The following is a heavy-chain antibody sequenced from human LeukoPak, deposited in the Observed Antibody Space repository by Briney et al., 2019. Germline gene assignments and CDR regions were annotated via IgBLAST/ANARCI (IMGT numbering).Heavy chain of an antibody. J-gene: IGHJ2*01. Sequence: GGSLRLSCAASGFTFSSYGMHWVRQAPGKGLEWVAFIRYDGSNKYYADSVKGRFSISRDNAKNSLYLQMNSLRAEDTAVYYCARDYNWYFDLWGRGTLVTVSS. V-gene: IGHV3-30*02. CDR1: GFTFSSYG. CDR2: IRYDGSNK. CDR3: ARDYNWYFDL.